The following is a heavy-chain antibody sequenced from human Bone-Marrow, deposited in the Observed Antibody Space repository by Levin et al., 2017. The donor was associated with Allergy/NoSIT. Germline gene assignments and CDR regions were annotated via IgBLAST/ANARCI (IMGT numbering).Heavy chain of an antibody. J-gene: IGHJ4*02. CDR2: IDWDDNK. CDR1: GFSLTTSGVC. CDR3: ARVNPRSYNIGWYANFDS. D-gene: IGHD6-19*01. Sequence: GSGPTLVKPTQTLTLTCTFSGFSLTTSGVCVSWIRQPPGRALEWLALIDWDDNKYYHTSLKTRLTISKDTSKNQVALAMTNMDPVDTATYYCARVNPRSYNIGWYANFDSWGQGTLVTVSS. V-gene: IGHV2-70*12.